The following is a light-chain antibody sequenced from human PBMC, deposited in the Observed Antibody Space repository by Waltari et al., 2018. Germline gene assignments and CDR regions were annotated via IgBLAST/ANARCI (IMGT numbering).Light chain of an antibody. CDR2: KAS. CDR1: QSISSW. V-gene: IGKV1-5*03. CDR3: QHYDGPSWT. Sequence: DIQMSPSPSTLSASVGARVTITCRASQSISSWLAWYQQKPGKAPELLIFKASNLKSGVPSRFGGSGSGTEFTLTISSLQPDDFATYFCQHYDGPSWTFGQGTKVEIK. J-gene: IGKJ1*01.